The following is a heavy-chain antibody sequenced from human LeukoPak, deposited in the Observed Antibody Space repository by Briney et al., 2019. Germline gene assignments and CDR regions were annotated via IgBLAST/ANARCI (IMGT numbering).Heavy chain of an antibody. CDR1: GFTFSSYG. J-gene: IGHJ6*03. Sequence: GGSLRLSCAASGFTFSSYGMHWVRQAPGKGLEWVAFIRYDGSNKYYADSVKGRFTISRDNSKNTLYLQMNSLRAEDTAVYYCAKEYYSNSPDYDYYYMDVWGKGTTVTVSS. CDR2: IRYDGSNK. CDR3: AKEYYSNSPDYDYYYMDV. D-gene: IGHD4-11*01. V-gene: IGHV3-30*02.